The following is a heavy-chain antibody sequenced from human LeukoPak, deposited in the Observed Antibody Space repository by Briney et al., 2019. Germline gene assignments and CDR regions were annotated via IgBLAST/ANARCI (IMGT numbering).Heavy chain of an antibody. CDR2: IDWDDDK. D-gene: IGHD6-19*01. J-gene: IGHJ4*02. CDR3: ARTPSIAVAGTVD. CDR1: GLSLSTSGMC. V-gene: IGHV2-70*11. Sequence: ESGPALAQPTQILTLTYTLSGLSLSTSGMCVSWIRQPPGKALEWLARIDWDDDKYYSTSLKTRLTISKDTSKNQVVLTMTNMDPVDTATYYCARTPSIAVAGTVDWGQGTLVTVSS.